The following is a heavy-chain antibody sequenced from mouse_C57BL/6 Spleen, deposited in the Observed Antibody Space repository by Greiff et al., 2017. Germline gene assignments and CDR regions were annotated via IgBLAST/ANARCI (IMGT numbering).Heavy chain of an antibody. D-gene: IGHD2-5*01. Sequence: VQLKESGPELVKPGASVKISCKASGYSFTDYNMNWVKQSNGKSLEWIGVINPNYGTTSYNQKFKGKATLTVDQSSSTAYMQLNSLTSEDSAVYYCARADYSNSYYYAMDYWGQGTSVTVSS. CDR3: ARADYSNSYYYAMDY. J-gene: IGHJ4*01. V-gene: IGHV1-39*01. CDR1: GYSFTDYN. CDR2: INPNYGTT.